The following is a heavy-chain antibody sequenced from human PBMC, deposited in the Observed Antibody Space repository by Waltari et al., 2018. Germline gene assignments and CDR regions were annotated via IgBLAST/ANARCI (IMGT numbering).Heavy chain of an antibody. CDR3: ARGAPEGIAVAGPMDY. J-gene: IGHJ4*02. V-gene: IGHV4-39*01. CDR1: GGSIRSSSYY. D-gene: IGHD6-19*01. CDR2: IYYSGST. Sequence: QLQLQESGPGLVTPSETLSLTCTVSGGSIRSSSYYWGWIRQPPGKGLEWIGSIYYSGSTYYNPSLKSRVTISVDTSKNQFSLKLNSVTAADTAVYYCARGAPEGIAVAGPMDYWGQGTLVTVSS.